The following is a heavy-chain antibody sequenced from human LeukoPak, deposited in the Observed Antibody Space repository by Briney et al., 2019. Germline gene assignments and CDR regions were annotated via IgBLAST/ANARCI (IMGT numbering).Heavy chain of an antibody. V-gene: IGHV4-4*07. CDR2: IYASGST. D-gene: IGHD1-26*01. Sequence: PSETLSLTCTVSGGSISSYYWSWIRQPAGKGLEWIGRIYASGSTNYNPSLKSRVTMSVDTSKSQFSLKLISVTAADTAVYYCARDPRGIVGANHNWFDPWGQGALVTVSS. J-gene: IGHJ5*02. CDR3: ARDPRGIVGANHNWFDP. CDR1: GGSISSYY.